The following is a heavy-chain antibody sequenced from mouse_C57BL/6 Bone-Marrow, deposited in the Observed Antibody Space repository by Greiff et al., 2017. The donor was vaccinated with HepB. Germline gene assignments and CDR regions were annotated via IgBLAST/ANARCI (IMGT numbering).Heavy chain of an antibody. Sequence: EVKLVESGGGLVKPGGSLKLSCAASGFTFSSYAMSWVRQTPEKRLEWVATISDGGSYTYYPDNVKGRFTISRDNAKNNLYLQMSHLKSEDTAMYYCARTDYGHFDYCGQGTTLTVSS. V-gene: IGHV5-4*03. CDR1: GFTFSSYA. CDR2: ISDGGSYT. CDR3: ARTDYGHFDY. J-gene: IGHJ2*01. D-gene: IGHD1-1*01.